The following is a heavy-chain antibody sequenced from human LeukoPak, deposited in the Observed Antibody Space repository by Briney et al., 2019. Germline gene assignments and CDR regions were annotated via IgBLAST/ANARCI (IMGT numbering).Heavy chain of an antibody. CDR2: ISAYNGNT. D-gene: IGHD4-17*01. V-gene: IGHV1-18*01. J-gene: IGHJ4*02. Sequence: GASVKVSCKASGYTFTSYGISWVRQAPGQGLEWMGCISAYNGNTNYAQKLQGRVTMTTDTSTSTAYMELRSLRSDDTAVYYCARDDSPLDYGDYEIYWGQGTLVTVSS. CDR3: ARDDSPLDYGDYEIY. CDR1: GYTFTSYG.